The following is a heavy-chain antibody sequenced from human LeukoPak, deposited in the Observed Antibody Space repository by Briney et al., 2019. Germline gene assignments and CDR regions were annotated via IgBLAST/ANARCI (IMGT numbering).Heavy chain of an antibody. J-gene: IGHJ4*02. V-gene: IGHV3-23*01. CDR2: ISDSGGNT. CDR3: ARHRSSWLIDY. Sequence: PGGSLRLSCAASGFTFNSYAMSWVRQAPWERLQWVSGISDSGGNTYYADSVRGRFTISRDNSKYTLYLQMNSLRAEDTALYYCARHRSSWLIDYWGQGTLVTVSS. CDR1: GFTFNSYA. D-gene: IGHD6-6*01.